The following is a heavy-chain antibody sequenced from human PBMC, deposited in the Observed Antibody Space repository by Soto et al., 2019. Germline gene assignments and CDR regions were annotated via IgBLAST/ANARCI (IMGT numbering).Heavy chain of an antibody. V-gene: IGHV4-4*07. J-gene: IGHJ5*02. Sequence: SETLSLTCAVSGASIRSYHWSFLRQPAGKGLEWIGRIQHTGNTNYNPSLKSRVTMSADTSKNQISLKMTSVTAADTAVYFCAKDVSSRRWFDPWGQGVRVTVS. CDR2: IQHTGNT. D-gene: IGHD3-16*01. CDR1: GASIRSYH. CDR3: AKDVSSRRWFDP.